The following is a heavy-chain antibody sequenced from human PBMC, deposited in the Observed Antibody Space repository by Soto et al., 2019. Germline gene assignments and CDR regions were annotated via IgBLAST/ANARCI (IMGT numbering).Heavy chain of an antibody. CDR3: ARLVYDTRLNYMYFDF. CDR2: IFHDGTA. V-gene: IGHV4-4*02. Sequence: SETLSLTCAVSGVSISSDNWWTWVRQTPQRGLEYIGEIFHDGTANYYPSFERRVAISVDTSKNQFSLKLTSVTAADTAIYFCARLVYDTRLNYMYFDFWGQGALVTVSS. D-gene: IGHD3-10*01. J-gene: IGHJ4*02. CDR1: GVSISSDNW.